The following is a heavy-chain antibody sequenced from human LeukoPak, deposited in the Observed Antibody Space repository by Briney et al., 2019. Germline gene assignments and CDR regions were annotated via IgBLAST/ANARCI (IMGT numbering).Heavy chain of an antibody. D-gene: IGHD1-26*01. CDR1: GGSVSSRSYY. CDR3: ARRETDGYFAY. Sequence: PSETLSLTCTVSGGSVSSRSYYWNWIRQPPGKGPEWIGYIYYSGSTNYNPSLRSRVTISIDTSKNQFSLKVNSVTAADTAVYYCARRETDGYFAYWGQGALVTVSS. J-gene: IGHJ4*02. V-gene: IGHV4-61*01. CDR2: IYYSGST.